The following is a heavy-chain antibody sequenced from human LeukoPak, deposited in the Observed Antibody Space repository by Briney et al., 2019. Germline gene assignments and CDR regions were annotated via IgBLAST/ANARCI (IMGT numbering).Heavy chain of an antibody. J-gene: IGHJ4*02. D-gene: IGHD1-7*01. CDR1: GYTFTGYY. CDR2: INPNSGGT. CDR3: ARVAWGLELEYYFDY. V-gene: IGHV1-2*04. Sequence: ASVKVSCKASGYTFTGYYMHWVRQAPGQGLEWMGWINPNSGGTNYAQKFQGWVTMTRDTSISTAYMELSRLRSDDTAVYYCARVAWGLELEYYFDYWGQGTLVTVSS.